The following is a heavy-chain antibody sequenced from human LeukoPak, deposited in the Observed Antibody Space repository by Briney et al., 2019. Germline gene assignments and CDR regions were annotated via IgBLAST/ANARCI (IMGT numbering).Heavy chain of an antibody. Sequence: GESLKISCKASGYSFSTYWIAWVRQMPGEGLEWMGIIYPGDSDTRYSPSFQGQVTISADKSISTAYLQWSSLKASDTAMYYCARRDSERGSVDYWGQGTLVTVSS. CDR1: GYSFSTYW. V-gene: IGHV5-51*01. J-gene: IGHJ4*02. CDR3: ARRDSERGSVDY. CDR2: IYPGDSDT. D-gene: IGHD5-12*01.